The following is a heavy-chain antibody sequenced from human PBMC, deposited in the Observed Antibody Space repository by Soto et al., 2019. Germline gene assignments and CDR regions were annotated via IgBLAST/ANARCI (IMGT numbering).Heavy chain of an antibody. D-gene: IGHD6-19*01. CDR2: IYYSGST. V-gene: IGHV4-59*01. J-gene: IGHJ4*02. Sequence: SETLSLTCTVSGGSIINYFWSWIRQPPGKGLEWIGYIYYSGSTNYNPSLKSRVTISVDTSKNQFSLKLSSVTAADTAMYYCARGSSGRYGLFDYWGQGALVT. CDR3: ARGSSGRYGLFDY. CDR1: GGSIINYF.